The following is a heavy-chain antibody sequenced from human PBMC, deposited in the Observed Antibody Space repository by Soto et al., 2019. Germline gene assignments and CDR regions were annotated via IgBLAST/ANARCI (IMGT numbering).Heavy chain of an antibody. CDR2: IYYSGST. J-gene: IGHJ4*02. D-gene: IGHD5-12*01. CDR3: ARGSYSGYGY. Sequence: SETLSLTCTVSGGSISSYYWSWIRQPPGKGLEWIGYIYYSGSTNYNPSLKSRVTISVDTSKNQFSLKLSSVTAADTAVYYCARGSYSGYGYWGQGTLVTVSS. V-gene: IGHV4-59*01. CDR1: GGSISSYY.